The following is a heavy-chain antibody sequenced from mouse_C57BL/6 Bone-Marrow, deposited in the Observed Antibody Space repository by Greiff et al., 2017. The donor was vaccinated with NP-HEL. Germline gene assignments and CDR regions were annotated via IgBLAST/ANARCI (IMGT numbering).Heavy chain of an antibody. CDR2: ISSGSSTI. CDR3: ARHLFR. Sequence: EVKVEESGGGLVKPGGSLKLSCAASGFTFSDYGMHWVRQAPEKGLAWVAYISSGSSTIYYADTVKGRFTISRDNAKNTLFLQVTSLRSEDTAMYYCARHLFRWGQGTLVTVSA. D-gene: IGHD6-1*01. CDR1: GFTFSDYG. V-gene: IGHV5-17*01. J-gene: IGHJ3*02.